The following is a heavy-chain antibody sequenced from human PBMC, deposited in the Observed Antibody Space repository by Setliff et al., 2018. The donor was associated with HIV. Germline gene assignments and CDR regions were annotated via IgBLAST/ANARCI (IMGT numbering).Heavy chain of an antibody. D-gene: IGHD2-21*02. CDR3: ARGVLITKRVTQTGGYYYYTDV. J-gene: IGHJ6*03. CDR1: GGSISSGSYY. V-gene: IGHV4-61*02. Sequence: SETLSLTCTVSGGSISSGSYYWSWIRQPAGKGLEWIGRIYTSGSTNYNPSLKSRVTISVDTSKNQFSLKLSSVTAADTAVYYCARGVLITKRVTQTGGYYYYTDVWGKGTTVTVSS. CDR2: IYTSGST.